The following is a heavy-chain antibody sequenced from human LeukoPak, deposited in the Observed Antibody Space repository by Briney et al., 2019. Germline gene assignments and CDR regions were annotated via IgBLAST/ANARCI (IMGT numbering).Heavy chain of an antibody. CDR2: IKQDGGQI. D-gene: IGHD4-17*01. CDR3: ARLGARQMLEY. CDR1: GFTFSSYW. J-gene: IGHJ4*02. Sequence: GGSLRLSCTASGFTFSSYWTSWVRQAPGKGLEWVANIKQDGGQIYYLDSVKGRFTVSRDNAKNSLYLQMNSLRAEDTAVYYCARLGARQMLEYWGQGTLVTVSS. V-gene: IGHV3-7*01.